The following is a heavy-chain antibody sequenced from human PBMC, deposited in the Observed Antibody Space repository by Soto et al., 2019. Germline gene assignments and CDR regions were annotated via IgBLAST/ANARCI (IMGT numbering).Heavy chain of an antibody. CDR2: ISYDGSNK. CDR3: AKVVVARTNWYYFDC. CDR1: GFTFSSYG. Sequence: QVQLVESGGGVVQPGRSLRLSCAASGFTFSSYGMHWVRQAPGKGLEWVAVISYDGSNKYYADSVKGRFTISRDNSKNTLYLQMNSLRAEDTAVYYCAKVVVARTNWYYFDCWGQGTLVTVSS. J-gene: IGHJ4*02. D-gene: IGHD2-2*01. V-gene: IGHV3-30*18.